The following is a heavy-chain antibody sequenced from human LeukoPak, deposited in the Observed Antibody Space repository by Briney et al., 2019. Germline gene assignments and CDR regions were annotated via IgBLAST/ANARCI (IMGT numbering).Heavy chain of an antibody. V-gene: IGHV1-69*06. CDR1: GGTFSSYA. J-gene: IGHJ4*02. CDR3: ARGRLYCSGGSCYPYFDY. D-gene: IGHD2-15*01. Sequence: EASVKVSCKASGGTFSSYAISWVRQAPGQGLEWMGGIIPIFGTANYAQKFQGRVTITADKSTSTAYMELSSLRSEDTAVYYCARGRLYCSGGSCYPYFDYWGQGTLVTVSP. CDR2: IIPIFGTA.